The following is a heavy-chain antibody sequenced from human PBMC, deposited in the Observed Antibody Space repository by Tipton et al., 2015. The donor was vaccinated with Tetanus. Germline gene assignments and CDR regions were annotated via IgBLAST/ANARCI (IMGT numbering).Heavy chain of an antibody. V-gene: IGHV4-34*01. J-gene: IGHJ4*02. Sequence: GLVKPSETLSLTCAVSGGAFSGYYWSWIRQSPGEGLEWIGAINHSGATKYNPSPRSRVTMSIDTPQKQVSLKLGSVTAADTAVYYCARPRGYSSGYFSYWGLGTLVTVSS. CDR3: ARPRGYSSGYFSY. D-gene: IGHD3-22*01. CDR2: INHSGAT. CDR1: GGAFSGYY.